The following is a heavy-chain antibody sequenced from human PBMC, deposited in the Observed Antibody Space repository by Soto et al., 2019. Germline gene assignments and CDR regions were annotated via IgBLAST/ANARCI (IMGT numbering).Heavy chain of an antibody. CDR2: IYYSGST. D-gene: IGHD3-22*01. CDR1: GGSISTYY. CDR3: ARANRPITMTYLNWFDP. J-gene: IGHJ5*02. Sequence: SETLSLTCTVSGGSISTYYWSWIRQPPGKGLEWIGYIYYSGSTNYNPSLKSRVTMSVDTSKNQFSLKLISVTTADTAVYYCARANRPITMTYLNWFDPWGQGTLVTVSS. V-gene: IGHV4-59*01.